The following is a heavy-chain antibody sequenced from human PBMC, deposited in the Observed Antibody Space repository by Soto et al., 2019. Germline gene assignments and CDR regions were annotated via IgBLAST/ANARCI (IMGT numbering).Heavy chain of an antibody. CDR1: GYTFTRDQ. CDR2: IEPSAGKT. V-gene: IGHV1-46*01. CDR3: GRVMRRLLSITALDT. J-gene: IGHJ5*02. Sequence: ASVKVSCKASGYTFTRDQIHWVRQAPGQGLEWMGMIEPSAGKTNYAQKFQGRVTLTSDTSTSTVYMALSSLRYEDTAIYFCGRVMRRLLSITALDTWGQGTLVTVSS. D-gene: IGHD3-10*01.